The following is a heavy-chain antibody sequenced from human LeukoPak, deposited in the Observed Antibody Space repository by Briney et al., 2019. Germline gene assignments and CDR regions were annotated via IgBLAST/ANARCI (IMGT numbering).Heavy chain of an antibody. Sequence: ASVKVSCKASGFTFTSSAMQWVRQARGQCLEWIGWIVVGSGNTNYAQKFQERVTITRDMSTSTAYMELSSLRSEDTAVYYCAASRPGGGSVRIPHYWGQGTLVTVSS. CDR1: GFTFTSSA. CDR2: IVVGSGNT. J-gene: IGHJ4*02. V-gene: IGHV1-58*02. CDR3: AASRPGGGSVRIPHY. D-gene: IGHD1-14*01.